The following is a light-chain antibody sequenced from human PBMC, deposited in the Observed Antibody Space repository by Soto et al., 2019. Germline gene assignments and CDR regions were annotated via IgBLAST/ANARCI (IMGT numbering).Light chain of an antibody. Sequence: DLQMTQSPSSLSASAGDRVTITCQATHDITNFLNWYQQKPGKAPKLLINDASNLETGVPSRFSGSGSGTYFTFTISSLQPEDIATYYCQQYESLPITFGGGTKVEIK. CDR2: DAS. J-gene: IGKJ4*01. V-gene: IGKV1-33*01. CDR1: HDITNF. CDR3: QQYESLPIT.